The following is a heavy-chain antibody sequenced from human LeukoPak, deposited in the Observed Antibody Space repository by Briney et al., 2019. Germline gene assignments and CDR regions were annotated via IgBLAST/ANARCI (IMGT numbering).Heavy chain of an antibody. CDR3: AKVRSSGWYYFDY. Sequence: GGSLRLSCAASGFTFSSDAMSWVRQAPGKGLEWVSAISGSGGSTYYADSVKGRFTISRDNSKNTLYLQMNSLSAEDTAIYYCAKVRSSGWYYFDYWGQGTLVTVSS. CDR1: GFTFSSDA. V-gene: IGHV3-23*01. D-gene: IGHD6-19*01. J-gene: IGHJ4*02. CDR2: ISGSGGST.